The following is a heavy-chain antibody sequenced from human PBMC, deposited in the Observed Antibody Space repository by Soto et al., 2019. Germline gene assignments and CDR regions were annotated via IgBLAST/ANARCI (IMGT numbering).Heavy chain of an antibody. V-gene: IGHV4-61*01. Sequence: LSIHCTVSGGSVRSGSYYWSWIRQPPGKGLEWIGYIYCSGSTNYNPALTSRVSILVDTPKHPCSLKLSSVSAAVTAVYYCAREKLFWSGYRLFDYWGQGTLVTVPS. D-gene: IGHD3-3*02. CDR1: GGSVRSGSYY. CDR3: AREKLFWSGYRLFDY. CDR2: IYCSGST. J-gene: IGHJ4*02.